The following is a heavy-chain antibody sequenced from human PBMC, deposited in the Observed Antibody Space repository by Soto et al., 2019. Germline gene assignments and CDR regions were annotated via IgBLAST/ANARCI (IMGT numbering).Heavy chain of an antibody. Sequence: SLRLSCAASGFTFYDYAMHFVRQSPFKCREWVSGISWNSGSIGYADSVKGRFTISRDNAKNSLYLQMNSLRAEDTALYYCAKDFFSSYSSSWYIPWFDPWGQGTLVTVSS. J-gene: IGHJ5*02. D-gene: IGHD6-13*01. CDR3: AKDFFSSYSSSWYIPWFDP. CDR1: GFTFYDYA. CDR2: ISWNSGSI. V-gene: IGHV3-9*01.